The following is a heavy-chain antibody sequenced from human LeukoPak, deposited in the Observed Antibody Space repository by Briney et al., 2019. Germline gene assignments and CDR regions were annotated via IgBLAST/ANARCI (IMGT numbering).Heavy chain of an antibody. V-gene: IGHV3-23*01. CDR3: VKDFSPAGDRGGYYSPFDY. J-gene: IGHJ4*02. D-gene: IGHD3-3*01. CDR1: GFTFSSYA. CDR2: ISYSGDAT. Sequence: GGSLRLSCAASGFTFSSYAMSWVRQAPGKGLEWVSAISYSGDATYYADSMRGRFTISRDNSKNTVYLQLNSLRAADTAVYYCVKDFSPAGDRGGYYSPFDYWGQGTLVTVSS.